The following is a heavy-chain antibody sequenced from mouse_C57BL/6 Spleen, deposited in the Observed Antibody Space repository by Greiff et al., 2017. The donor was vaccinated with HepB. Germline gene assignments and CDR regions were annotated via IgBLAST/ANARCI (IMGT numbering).Heavy chain of an antibody. D-gene: IGHD2-2*01. Sequence: EVHLVESEGGLVQPGSSMKLSCTASGFTFSDYYMAWVRQVPEKGLEWVANINYDGSSTYYLDSLKSRFIISRDNAKNILYLQMSSLKSEDTATYYCARDRGGYDLWYFDVWGTGTTVTVSS. CDR1: GFTFSDYY. CDR3: ARDRGGYDLWYFDV. V-gene: IGHV5-16*01. CDR2: INYDGSST. J-gene: IGHJ1*03.